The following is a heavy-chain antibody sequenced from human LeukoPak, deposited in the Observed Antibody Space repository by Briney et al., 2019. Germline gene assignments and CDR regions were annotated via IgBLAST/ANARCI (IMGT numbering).Heavy chain of an antibody. V-gene: IGHV1-46*01. D-gene: IGHD3-22*01. CDR2: INPSGVTT. CDR3: ARDLGGRSGSLDY. J-gene: IGHJ4*02. Sequence: ASVKVSCEASGYTFTSYYMHWVRQAPGQGLEWMGIINPSGVTTIYAQKFQGRVTVTRDTSTSTVYMELSSLRSEDTAVYYCARDLGGRSGSLDYWGQGTLVTVSS. CDR1: GYTFTSYY.